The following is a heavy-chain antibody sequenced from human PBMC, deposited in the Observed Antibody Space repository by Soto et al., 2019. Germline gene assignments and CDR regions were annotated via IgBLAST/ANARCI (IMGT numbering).Heavy chain of an antibody. CDR2: ISSSSSYI. J-gene: IGHJ4*02. Sequence: EVQLVESGGGLVKPGGSLRLSCAASGFTFSSYSMNWVRQAPGKGLEWVSSISSSSSYIYYAESVKGRFTISRDNAKNSLYLQMNSLRAEDTAVYYCARDNRWYGFDYWGQGTLVTVSS. V-gene: IGHV3-21*01. D-gene: IGHD6-13*01. CDR1: GFTFSSYS. CDR3: ARDNRWYGFDY.